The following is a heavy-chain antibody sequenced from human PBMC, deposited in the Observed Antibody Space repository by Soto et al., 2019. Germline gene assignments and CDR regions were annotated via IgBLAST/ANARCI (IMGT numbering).Heavy chain of an antibody. D-gene: IGHD3-3*01. V-gene: IGHV1-69*06. CDR3: NRGSEYDFWSGYL. CDR2: IVPMFGTS. J-gene: IGHJ4*02. Sequence: QERLVQSGAEVRKPGSSVKVSCKVTGGTSTRYALNWVRQAPGRGLEWMGGIVPMFGTSKYAQKFQGRVTITAYKSTNIAYMEWRCLISEDTAVYYCNRGSEYDFWSGYLWGQGTLVSVSS. CDR1: GGTSTRYA.